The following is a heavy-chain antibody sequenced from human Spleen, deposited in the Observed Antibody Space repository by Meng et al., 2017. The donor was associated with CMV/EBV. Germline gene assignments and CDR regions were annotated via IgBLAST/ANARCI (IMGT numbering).Heavy chain of an antibody. J-gene: IGHJ4*02. Sequence: GESLKISCAASGFIFRSHEMNWVRQAPGKGLEWVSYIGSGGSTIYYADSVKGRFTISRDNAKNSLYLQMNSLRAEDTAVYYCATGAGDYYDSSGFYFDYWGQGTLVTVSS. CDR3: ATGAGDYYDSSGFYFDY. D-gene: IGHD3-22*01. CDR2: IGSGGSTI. CDR1: GFIFRSHE. V-gene: IGHV3-48*03.